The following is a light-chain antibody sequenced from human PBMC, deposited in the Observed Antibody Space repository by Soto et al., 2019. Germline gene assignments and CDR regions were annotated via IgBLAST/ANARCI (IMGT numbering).Light chain of an antibody. CDR2: DAS. V-gene: IGKV1-5*01. CDR1: QSISSW. J-gene: IGKJ1*01. Sequence: DIQMTQSPSTLSASVGDRVTITCRASQSISSWLAWYQQKPGKAPNLLIYDASALESGVPSRFSGSGSGTDFTLTISSLQPDDFATEYCQQYNSYSQTFGQGTKVEI. CDR3: QQYNSYSQT.